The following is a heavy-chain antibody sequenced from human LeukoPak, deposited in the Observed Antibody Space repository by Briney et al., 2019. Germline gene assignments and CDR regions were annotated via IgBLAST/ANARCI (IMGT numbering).Heavy chain of an antibody. D-gene: IGHD3-22*01. J-gene: IGHJ3*02. CDR2: IYYSGST. CDR3: ARIGRAHDAFDI. V-gene: IGHV4-31*03. CDR1: GGSISSGGYY. Sequence: PSETLSLTCTVSGGSISSGGYYWSWIRQHPGKGLEWIGYIYYSGSTYYNPSLKSRVTISVDTSKNQFSLKLSSVTAADTAVYYCARIGRAHDAFDIWGQGTMVTVSS.